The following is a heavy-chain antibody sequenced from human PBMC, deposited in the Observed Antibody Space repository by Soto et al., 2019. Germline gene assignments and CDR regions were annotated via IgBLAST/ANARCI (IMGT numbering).Heavy chain of an antibody. CDR1: GFIFSTYA. V-gene: IGHV3-23*01. D-gene: IGHD4-17*01. CDR3: ARPRGYGVFDAVDI. CDR2: ISSSGGST. Sequence: GGSLRLSCAASGFIFSTYAMNWVRQAPGKGLEWVSAISSSGGSTFYAESVRGRFTISRDNSINSLYLQMSGLRTEDTAVYYCARPRGYGVFDAVDIWGQGTMVTVSS. J-gene: IGHJ3*02.